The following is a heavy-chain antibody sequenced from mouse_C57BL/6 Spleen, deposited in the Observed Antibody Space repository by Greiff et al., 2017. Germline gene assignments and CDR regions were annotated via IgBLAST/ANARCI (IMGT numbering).Heavy chain of an antibody. CDR2: IDPETGGT. CDR1: GYTFTDYE. J-gene: IGHJ3*01. CDR3: TRGAAQALFAY. Sequence: QVQLKQSGAELVRPGASVTLSCKASGYTFTDYEMHWVKQTPVHGLEWIGAIDPETGGTAYNQKFKGKAILTADKSSSTAYMELRSLTSEDSAVYYCTRGAAQALFAYWGQGTLVTVSA. D-gene: IGHD3-2*02. V-gene: IGHV1-15*01.